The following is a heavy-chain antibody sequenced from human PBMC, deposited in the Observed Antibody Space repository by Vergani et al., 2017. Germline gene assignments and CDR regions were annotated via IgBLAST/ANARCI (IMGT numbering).Heavy chain of an antibody. Sequence: EVQLVESGGGLVKPGGSLRLSCAASGFTFSSYSMNWVRQAPGQGLEWVSSISSSSSYIYYADSVKGRFTISRDNAKNSQYLQMNSLRAEDTAVYYCARDFVPAAIGTNACDIWGQGTMVTVSS. J-gene: IGHJ3*02. CDR2: ISSSSSYI. D-gene: IGHD2-2*01. CDR1: GFTFSSYS. V-gene: IGHV3-21*01. CDR3: ARDFVPAAIGTNACDI.